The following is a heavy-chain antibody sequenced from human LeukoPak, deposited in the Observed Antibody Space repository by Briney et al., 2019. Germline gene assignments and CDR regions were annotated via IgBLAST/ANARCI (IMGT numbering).Heavy chain of an antibody. Sequence: PGGSLRLSCATSEITFSSYVMSWVRQAPGKGLEWVSTISGGGLSTHYADSVKGRFTISRDNSENTLYLQMTSLRAKDTAVYYCAKDQGDRVGSSVSWGQGTLVTVSS. D-gene: IGHD2-2*01. CDR2: ISGGGLST. CDR3: AKDQGDRVGSSVS. J-gene: IGHJ4*02. CDR1: EITFSSYV. V-gene: IGHV3-23*01.